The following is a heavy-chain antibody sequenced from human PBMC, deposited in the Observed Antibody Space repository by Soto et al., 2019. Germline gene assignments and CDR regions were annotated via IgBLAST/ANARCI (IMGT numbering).Heavy chain of an antibody. Sequence: ASETLSLTCGVYRGSFSGFYWSWIRQSPGKGLEWIGEINHSGTTNYNPSFNNRVTISVDRSTNNFSLKMTSVTAADAAVYYCARGRGYVYGSNFYGLDVWGQGTTVTVSS. D-gene: IGHD5-18*01. CDR1: RGSFSGFY. CDR3: ARGRGYVYGSNFYGLDV. CDR2: INHSGTT. V-gene: IGHV4-34*01. J-gene: IGHJ6*02.